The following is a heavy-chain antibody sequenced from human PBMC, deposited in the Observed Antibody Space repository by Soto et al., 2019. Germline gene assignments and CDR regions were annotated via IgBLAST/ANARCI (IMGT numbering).Heavy chain of an antibody. CDR3: ARWAYSSSWYRPGARSGWFKKGFDY. CDR1: GGSFSGYY. J-gene: IGHJ4*02. Sequence: QVQLQQWGAGLLKPSETLSLTCAVYGGSFSGYYWSWIRQPPGKGLEWIGEINHSGSTNYNPSLKRRVTISVATCKNQFSLKLSSVPAADTAVYYCARWAYSSSWYRPGARSGWFKKGFDYWGQGTLVTVSS. CDR2: INHSGST. D-gene: IGHD6-13*01. V-gene: IGHV4-34*01.